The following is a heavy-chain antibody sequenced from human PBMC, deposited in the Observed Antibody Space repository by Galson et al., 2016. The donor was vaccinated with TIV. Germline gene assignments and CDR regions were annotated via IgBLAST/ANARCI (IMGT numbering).Heavy chain of an antibody. V-gene: IGHV1-18*01. J-gene: IGHJ1*01. CDR2: ISAYNGNT. Sequence: SVKVSCKASGYTLASYGITWVRQAPGQGLEWMGWISAYNGNTNYAHKLQGRATVTTDTSTSTAYMELRSLRSDDTAVYYCARHLRQGVVINAPQYFQHWGQGTLVTVSS. D-gene: IGHD3-3*01. CDR1: GYTLASYG. CDR3: ARHLRQGVVINAPQYFQH.